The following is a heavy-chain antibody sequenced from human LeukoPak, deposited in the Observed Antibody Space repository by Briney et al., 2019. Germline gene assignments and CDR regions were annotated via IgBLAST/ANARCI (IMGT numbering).Heavy chain of an antibody. V-gene: IGHV4-59*08. Sequence: KPAETQSLTCTVSGDSIRSYYWTWIRQPPGKGLELIGYIYYSGSTNYNPSLKSRVTISVNTSKNQFSLKLTSVPAADPAVYYCASHTIYCGGNNWFDPWGHGTLVTVSS. CDR2: IYYSGST. D-gene: IGHD4-23*01. J-gene: IGHJ5*02. CDR3: ASHTIYCGGNNWFDP. CDR1: GDSIRSYY.